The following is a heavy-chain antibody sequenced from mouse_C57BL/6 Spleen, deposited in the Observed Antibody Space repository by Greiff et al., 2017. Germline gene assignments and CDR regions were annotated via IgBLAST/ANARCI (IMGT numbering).Heavy chain of an antibody. D-gene: IGHD1-1*01. Sequence: VKLMESGAELARPGASVKLSCKASGYTFTSYGISWVKQRTGQGLEWIGEIYPRSGNTYYNEKFKGKATLTADKSSSTAYIELRSLTSEDSAVYFCARWVLRSLYFDYWGQGTTLTVSS. CDR1: GYTFTSYG. CDR2: IYPRSGNT. J-gene: IGHJ2*01. CDR3: ARWVLRSLYFDY. V-gene: IGHV1-81*01.